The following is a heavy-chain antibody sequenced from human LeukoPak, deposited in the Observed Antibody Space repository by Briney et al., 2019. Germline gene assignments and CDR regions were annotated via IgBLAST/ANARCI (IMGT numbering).Heavy chain of an antibody. J-gene: IGHJ4*02. CDR3: ARSATVITGYSDY. CDR2: IYSNGNT. CDR1: GGSISSTGHY. V-gene: IGHV4-39*07. Sequence: SETLSLTCSVSGGSISSTGHYWGWLRQSPEKGLDWIGSIYSNGNTYYNPSVKSRVTMSVDTSKNQFSLKLTSMTAAETAVYYCARSATVITGYSDYWGQGALVTVSS. D-gene: IGHD3-16*01.